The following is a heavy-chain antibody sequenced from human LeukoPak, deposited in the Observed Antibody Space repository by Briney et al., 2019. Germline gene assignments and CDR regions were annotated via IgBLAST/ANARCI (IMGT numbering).Heavy chain of an antibody. Sequence: PGGSLRLSCAASGFTFSSYSMNWVRQAPGKGLEWVSSISSSSSYIYYADSVKGRFTISRDNAKNSLYLQMNSLRAEDTAVYYCGRDAAADPSGFDYWGQGTLVTVSS. CDR2: ISSSSSYI. CDR3: GRDAAADPSGFDY. CDR1: GFTFSSYS. V-gene: IGHV3-21*01. D-gene: IGHD6-13*01. J-gene: IGHJ4*02.